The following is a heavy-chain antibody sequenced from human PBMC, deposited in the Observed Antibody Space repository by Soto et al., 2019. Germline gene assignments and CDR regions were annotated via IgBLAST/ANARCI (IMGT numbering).Heavy chain of an antibody. CDR2: INPNSGGT. CDR1: GYTFTGYY. V-gene: IGHV1-2*04. J-gene: IGHJ6*03. CDR3: ARDSVLRFSQTRDYYYYYYMDV. Sequence: ASVRVSCKASGYTFTGYYMLWVRQAPGQGLEWMGWINPNSGGTNYAQKFQGWVTMTRDTSISTAYMELSRLRSDDTAVYYCARDSVLRFSQTRDYYYYYYMDVWGKGTTVTVSS. D-gene: IGHD3-3*01.